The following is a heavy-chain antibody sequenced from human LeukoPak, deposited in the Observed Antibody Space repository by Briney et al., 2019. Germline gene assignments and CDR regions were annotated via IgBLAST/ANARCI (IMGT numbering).Heavy chain of an antibody. CDR2: FDREEGVT. CDR3: ATPFDDDYGDYPYY. J-gene: IGHJ4*02. V-gene: IGHV1-24*01. Sequence: ASVKVSCKVSGHTLSELSMHWVRQASGKGLEWMGDFDREEGVTVYAQKFQGRVTMTEDTSTDTVYMELSSLRSEDTAVYYCATPFDDDYGDYPYYWGQGTLDTVSS. CDR1: GHTLSELS. D-gene: IGHD4-17*01.